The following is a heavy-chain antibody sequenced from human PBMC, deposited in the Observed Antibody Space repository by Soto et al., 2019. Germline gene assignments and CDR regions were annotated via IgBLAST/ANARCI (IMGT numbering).Heavy chain of an antibody. Sequence: ASAKVSCKASGYTFTSYGISWVRQAPGQGLEWMGWISAYNGNTNYAQKLQGRVTMTTDTSTSTAYMELRSLRSDDTAVYYCARDIQDIVVVPAAIGGYFDYWGQGTLVTVSS. D-gene: IGHD2-2*01. J-gene: IGHJ4*02. CDR1: GYTFTSYG. V-gene: IGHV1-18*01. CDR3: ARDIQDIVVVPAAIGGYFDY. CDR2: ISAYNGNT.